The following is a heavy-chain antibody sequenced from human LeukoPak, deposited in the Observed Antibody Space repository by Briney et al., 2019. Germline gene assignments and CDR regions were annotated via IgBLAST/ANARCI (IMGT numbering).Heavy chain of an antibody. CDR3: AKDLQWLDKTYFDY. CDR1: GSTFSSYA. V-gene: IGHV3-23*01. D-gene: IGHD6-19*01. CDR2: ISGSGGST. J-gene: IGHJ4*02. Sequence: PGWSLRLSCAASGSTFSSYAMSWVRQAPGKGLEWVSAISGSGGSTYYADSVKGRFTISRDNSKNTLYLQMNSLRAEDTAVYYCAKDLQWLDKTYFDYWGQGTLVTVSS.